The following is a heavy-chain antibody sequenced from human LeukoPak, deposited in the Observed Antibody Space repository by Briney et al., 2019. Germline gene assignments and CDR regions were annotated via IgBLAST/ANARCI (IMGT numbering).Heavy chain of an antibody. CDR3: ARSYSGSFRDY. V-gene: IGHV1-2*02. J-gene: IGHJ4*02. CDR2: INPNSGGT. D-gene: IGHD1-26*01. CDR1: GYTFTGYY. Sequence: ASVKVSCKASGYTFTGYYIHWVRQAPGQGLEWMGWINPNSGGTNYAQKFQGRVTMTRDTSISTAYMDLSRLRSDDTAVYYCARSYSGSFRDYWGQGTLVTVSS.